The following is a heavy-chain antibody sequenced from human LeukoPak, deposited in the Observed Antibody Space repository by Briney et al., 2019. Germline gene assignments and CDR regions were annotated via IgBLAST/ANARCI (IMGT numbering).Heavy chain of an antibody. D-gene: IGHD6-13*01. Sequence: SETLSLTCAVYGGSFSGYYWSWIRQPPGKGLEWIGEINHSGSTNYNPSLKSRVTISVDTSKNQFSLKLSSVTAADTAVYYCARKQHLEPSSYYYYMDVWGKGTTVTVS. J-gene: IGHJ6*03. CDR3: ARKQHLEPSSYYYYMDV. CDR1: GGSFSGYY. CDR2: INHSGST. V-gene: IGHV4-34*01.